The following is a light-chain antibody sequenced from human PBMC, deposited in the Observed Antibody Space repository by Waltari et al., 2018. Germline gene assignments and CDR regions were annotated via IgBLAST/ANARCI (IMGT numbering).Light chain of an antibody. Sequence: DIVLTQSPGTLSLSPGERATLSCRASQTVRTTYLPWYQQKPGQAPTLLIYGASSRATGIPDRCSGSGSGTDFSLTISSLEPEDVAVYYCQQYDISPLTFGGGTKVEIK. CDR2: GAS. J-gene: IGKJ4*01. V-gene: IGKV3-20*01. CDR1: QTVRTTY. CDR3: QQYDISPLT.